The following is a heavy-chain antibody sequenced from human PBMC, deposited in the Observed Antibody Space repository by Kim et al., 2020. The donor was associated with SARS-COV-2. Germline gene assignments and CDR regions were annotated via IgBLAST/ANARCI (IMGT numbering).Heavy chain of an antibody. D-gene: IGHD3-16*02. Sequence: GGSLRLSCAASRFTFTNYGIHWVRQAPGKGLEWVASILHDGTNKYYAESVKGRFTISKDNSKNTLYLQMNSLRGEDTAVYYCAKQGYETSVVTSYLDHWGQGTLVAVSS. CDR2: ILHDGTNK. CDR3: AKQGYETSVVTSYLDH. CDR1: RFTFTNYG. J-gene: IGHJ4*02. V-gene: IGHV3-30*18.